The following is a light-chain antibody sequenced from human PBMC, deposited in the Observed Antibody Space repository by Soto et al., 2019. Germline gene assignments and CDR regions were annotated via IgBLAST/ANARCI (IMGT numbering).Light chain of an antibody. CDR2: DVS. J-gene: IGLJ2*01. CDR3: CSYAGIYGDV. V-gene: IGLV2-11*01. CDR1: SSDVGGYTY. Sequence: QSALTQPRSVSGSPGQSVTISCTGTSSDVGGYTYVSWYQHHPGKAPKLVIYDVSRRPSGVPNRFSGSKSGNTASLTISGPQAEDEADYYCCSYAGIYGDVFGGGTKVTVL.